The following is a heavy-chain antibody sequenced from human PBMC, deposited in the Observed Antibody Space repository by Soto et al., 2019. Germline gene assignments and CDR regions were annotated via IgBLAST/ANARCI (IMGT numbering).Heavy chain of an antibody. Sequence: ASVKVSCKASGGTFSSYTISWVRQAPGQGLEWMGRIIPILGIANYAQKFQGRVTITADKSTSTAYMELSSLRSEDTAVHYCAKTEGGFSGGRKYYYHYMDVWGKGTTVTVSS. V-gene: IGHV1-69*02. CDR2: IIPILGIA. J-gene: IGHJ6*03. CDR3: AKTEGGFSGGRKYYYHYMDV. CDR1: GGTFSSYT. D-gene: IGHD2-15*01.